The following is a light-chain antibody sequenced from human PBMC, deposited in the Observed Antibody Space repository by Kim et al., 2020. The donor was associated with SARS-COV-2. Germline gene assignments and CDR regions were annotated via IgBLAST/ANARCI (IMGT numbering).Light chain of an antibody. V-gene: IGLV1-44*01. J-gene: IGLJ2*01. CDR1: SSNVGSNT. Sequence: GRRVTISCSGSSSNVGSNTVTWYQQLPGTAPKLLIYSNNQRPSGVPDRFSGSKSGTSASLAISGLQSEDEADYYCSTWDDSLNGPVFGGGTQLTVL. CDR2: SNN. CDR3: STWDDSLNGPV.